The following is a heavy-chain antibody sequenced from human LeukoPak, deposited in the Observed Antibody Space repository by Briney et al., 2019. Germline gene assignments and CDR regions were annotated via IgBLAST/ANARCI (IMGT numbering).Heavy chain of an antibody. CDR3: ARGKSVGATNY. CDR1: GGSISSSSYY. J-gene: IGHJ4*02. Sequence: SETLSLTCTVSGGSISSSSYYWGWIRQPPGKGLEWIGSIYYSGSTYYNPSLKSRVTISVDTSKNQFSLKLSSVTAADTAVYYCARGKSVGATNYWGQGTLVTAPS. CDR2: IYYSGST. V-gene: IGHV4-39*01. D-gene: IGHD1-26*01.